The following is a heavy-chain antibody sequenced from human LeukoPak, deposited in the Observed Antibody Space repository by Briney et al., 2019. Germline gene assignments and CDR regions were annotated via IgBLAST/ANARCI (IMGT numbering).Heavy chain of an antibody. CDR3: ARDSPSVYYRLGAFDI. J-gene: IGHJ3*02. CDR1: GLSFSTYS. D-gene: IGHD3-10*01. V-gene: IGHV3-48*01. CDR2: VSFSSTTI. Sequence: GGSLRLSCAASGLSFSTYSMNWVRQAPGKGLEWVSYVSFSSTTIYYADSVKGRFTISRDNAKNSLYLQMDSLRAEDTAMYYCARDSPSVYYRLGAFDIWGQGTMVTVSS.